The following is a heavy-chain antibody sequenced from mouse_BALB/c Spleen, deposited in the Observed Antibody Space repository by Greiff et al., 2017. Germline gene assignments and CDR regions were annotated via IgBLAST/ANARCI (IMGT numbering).Heavy chain of an antibody. CDR2: ISNGGGST. V-gene: IGHV5-12-2*01. D-gene: IGHD1-1*01. CDR3: ARLYYYGSSYFDY. J-gene: IGHJ2*01. CDR1: GFTFSSYT. Sequence: EVKLQESGGGLVQPGGSLKLSCAASGFTFSSYTMSWVRQTPEKRLEWVAYISNGGGSTYYPDTVKGRFTISRVNAKNTLYLQMSSLKSEDTAMYYCARLYYYGSSYFDYWGQGTTLTVSS.